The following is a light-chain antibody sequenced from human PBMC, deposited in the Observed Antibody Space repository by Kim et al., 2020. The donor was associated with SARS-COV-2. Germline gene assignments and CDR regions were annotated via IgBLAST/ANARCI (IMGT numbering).Light chain of an antibody. J-gene: IGKJ2*01. V-gene: IGKV3-15*01. CDR3: QQYYKWPPYT. CDR2: GAS. CDR1: ESVGSS. Sequence: EILMTQSPGTLSGSPGESVTFSCRASESVGSSLAWYQHKPGQSPRLLIYGASTRATGIPARFSGSGSGTEFTLTITGLQSDDFAVFFCQQYYKWPPYTFGQGTKLEI.